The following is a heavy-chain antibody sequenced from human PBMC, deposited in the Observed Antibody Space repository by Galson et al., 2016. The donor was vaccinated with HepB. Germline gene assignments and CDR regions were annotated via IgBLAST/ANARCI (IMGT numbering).Heavy chain of an antibody. D-gene: IGHD3-3*01. V-gene: IGHV3-21*04. CDR2: ISSSSATI. CDR3: ARPHYTDIKNPFDL. J-gene: IGHJ3*01. CDR1: GFSFSTYT. Sequence: SLRLSCAASGFSFSTYTMNWVRQAPGKGLEWVASISSSSATIYYLDSVKGRFTISRDNAKNSVYLQMNSLRAEDTALYRCARPHYTDIKNPFDLWGQGTMVTVSS.